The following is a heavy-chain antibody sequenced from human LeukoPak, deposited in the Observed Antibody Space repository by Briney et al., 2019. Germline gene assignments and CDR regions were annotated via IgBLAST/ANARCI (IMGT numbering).Heavy chain of an antibody. V-gene: IGHV3-23*01. CDR3: ANHTRWTEYFQH. CDR1: GFTFSSYA. D-gene: IGHD2-15*01. J-gene: IGHJ1*01. CDR2: ISGSGGST. Sequence: PGGSLRLSCAASGFTFSSYAMSWVRQAPGKGLEWVSAISGSGGSTYYADSVKGRFTISRDNSKNTLYLQMSSLRAEDTAVYYCANHTRWTEYFQHWGEGTLVTVSS.